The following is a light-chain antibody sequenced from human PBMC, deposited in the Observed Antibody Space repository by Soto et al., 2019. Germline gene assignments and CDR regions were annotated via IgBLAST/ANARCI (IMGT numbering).Light chain of an antibody. V-gene: IGKV1-12*01. J-gene: IGKJ4*01. Sequence: DIQMTQSPSSVSASVGDRVTITCRASQGISTWLAWYQQQPGKAPKLLISSSSSLQSGVPSRFSGGGSGTHFTLIISSLQPEDSATYYCQQTNPSPPLTFGGGTKVEIK. CDR1: QGISTW. CDR2: SSS. CDR3: QQTNPSPPLT.